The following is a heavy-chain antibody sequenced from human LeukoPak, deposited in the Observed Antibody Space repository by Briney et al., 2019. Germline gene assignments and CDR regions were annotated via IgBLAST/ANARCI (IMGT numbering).Heavy chain of an antibody. CDR1: GFTFSSYG. CDR2: IRYDGSNK. CDR3: AKDGWHSSGWYAVNGFADY. V-gene: IGHV3-30*02. Sequence: GGSLRLSCAASGFTFSSYGMLWVRQAPDGGLERVVFIRYDGSNKYYADSAKGRFTISRDNSKNTLYLQMSSLRAEDTAVYYCAKDGWHSSGWYAVNGFADYCGQGTLGTVSS. J-gene: IGHJ4*02. D-gene: IGHD6-19*01.